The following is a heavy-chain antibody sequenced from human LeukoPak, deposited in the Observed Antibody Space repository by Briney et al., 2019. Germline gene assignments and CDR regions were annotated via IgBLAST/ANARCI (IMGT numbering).Heavy chain of an antibody. J-gene: IGHJ4*02. V-gene: IGHV4-59*11. Sequence: PSETLSLTCTVSGGSISSHYWSWIRQPPGKGLEWIGYIYYSGSTSYNPSLKSRVTISVDTSKNQFSLKLSSVTAADTAVYYCARSRGGYYYDSSGYHRPRYYFDYWGQGTLVTVSS. CDR2: IYYSGST. CDR3: ARSRGGYYYDSSGYHRPRYYFDY. CDR1: GGSISSHY. D-gene: IGHD3-22*01.